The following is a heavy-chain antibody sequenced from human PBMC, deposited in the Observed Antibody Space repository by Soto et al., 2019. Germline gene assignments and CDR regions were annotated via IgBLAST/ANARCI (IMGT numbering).Heavy chain of an antibody. Sequence: QVQLQESGSRLVRPSQPLSLTCSVSGGSVSSGGYSWSWIRQAPGKGLEWIGFISPSGRPAYNPSLKSRVIISVDTSKNQISLELSSVTAADTAVYYCTRGVLAWGPGTLVTVSS. J-gene: IGHJ5*02. V-gene: IGHV4-30-2*01. CDR3: TRGVLA. D-gene: IGHD2-8*01. CDR2: ISPSGRP. CDR1: GGSVSSGGYS.